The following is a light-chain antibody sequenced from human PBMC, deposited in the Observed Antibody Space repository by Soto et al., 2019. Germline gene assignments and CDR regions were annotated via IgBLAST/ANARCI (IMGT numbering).Light chain of an antibody. Sequence: EIVLTQSPGTLSLSPGERATLSCRASQSVSSSYLASYQQKPGQAPRLLIYGASSRATGIPDRFSGSGSGTYFTLTISRLELEGFAVYYGQQYGSSPLTFGGGTKVEIK. CDR3: QQYGSSPLT. CDR1: QSVSSSY. CDR2: GAS. V-gene: IGKV3-20*01. J-gene: IGKJ4*01.